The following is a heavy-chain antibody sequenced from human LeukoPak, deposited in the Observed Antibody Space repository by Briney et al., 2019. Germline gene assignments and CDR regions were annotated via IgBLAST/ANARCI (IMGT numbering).Heavy chain of an antibody. Sequence: ASVKVSCKASGYTFTSYDINWVRRATGQGLEWMGWMNPNSGNTGYAQKFQGRVTMTRNTSISTAYMELSSLRSEDTAVYYCARDQPRLAAAFDYWGQGTLVTVSS. CDR3: ARDQPRLAAAFDY. CDR2: MNPNSGNT. J-gene: IGHJ4*02. CDR1: GYTFTSYD. D-gene: IGHD6-13*01. V-gene: IGHV1-8*01.